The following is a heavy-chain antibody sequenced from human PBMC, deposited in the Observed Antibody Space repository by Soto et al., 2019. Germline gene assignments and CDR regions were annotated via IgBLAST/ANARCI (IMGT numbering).Heavy chain of an antibody. V-gene: IGHV3-30-3*01. CDR3: ARGAGIAVGATYFEY. CDR1: GFTFSSYT. J-gene: IGHJ4*02. CDR2: ISYDGSNK. Sequence: SLRLSCAASGFTFSSYTMHWVRQAPGKGLEWVALISYDGSNKYYADSVKGRFTISRDNSKNTLYLQMNSLRAEDTAVYYCARGAGIAVGATYFEYWGQGILVSVSS. D-gene: IGHD6-19*01.